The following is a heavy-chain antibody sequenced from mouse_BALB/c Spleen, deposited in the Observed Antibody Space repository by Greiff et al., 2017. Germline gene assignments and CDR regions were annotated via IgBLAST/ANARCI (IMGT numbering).Heavy chain of an antibody. CDR3: ARWLLNYFDY. V-gene: IGHV1-12*01. CDR2: IYPGNGDT. CDR1: GYTFTSYN. J-gene: IGHJ2*01. Sequence: QVQLKQPGAELVKPGASVKMSCKASGYTFTSYNMHWVKQTPGQGLEWIGAIYPGNGDTSYNQKFKGKATLTADKSSSTAYMQLSSLTSEDSAVYYCARWLLNYFDYWGQGTTLTVSS. D-gene: IGHD2-3*01.